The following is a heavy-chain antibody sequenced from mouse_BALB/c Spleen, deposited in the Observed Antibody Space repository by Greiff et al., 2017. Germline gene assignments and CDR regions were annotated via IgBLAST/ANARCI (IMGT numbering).Heavy chain of an antibody. CDR3: ARSILLGYFDY. CDR2: INPGSGGT. Sequence: QVQLQQSGAELVRPGTSVKVSCKASGYAFTNYLIEWVKQRPGQGLEWIGVINPGSGGTNYNEKFKGKATLTADKSSSTAYMQLSSLTSDDSAVYFCARSILLGYFDYWGQGTTLTVSS. CDR1: GYAFTNYL. V-gene: IGHV1-54*01. J-gene: IGHJ2*01. D-gene: IGHD1-1*02.